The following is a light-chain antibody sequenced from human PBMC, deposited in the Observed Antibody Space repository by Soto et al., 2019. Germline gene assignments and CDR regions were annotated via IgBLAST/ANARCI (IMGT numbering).Light chain of an antibody. CDR1: SSDVGGYNY. V-gene: IGLV2-14*01. CDR3: SSYTSSSTDV. J-gene: IGLJ1*01. CDR2: EVS. Sequence: QSALTQPAAVSGSPGQSITISCTGTSSDVGGYNYVSWYQQHPGKAPKLIIYEVSRRPSGMSNRFSASKSGNTASLSISGLQAEDDSDYYCSSYTSSSTDVFGSGTKLTFL.